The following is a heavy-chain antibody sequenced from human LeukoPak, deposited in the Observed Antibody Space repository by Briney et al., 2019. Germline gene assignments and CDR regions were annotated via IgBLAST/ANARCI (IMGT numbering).Heavy chain of an antibody. Sequence: GGSLRLSCAASGFTFSSYAMSWVRQAPGKGLEWVSAMSGDGATTYYADSVKGRFTISRDNSKNALYLQMNSLRAEDTAVYYCAALKGYCTNGVCYPTGGFDYWGQGTLVTVSS. CDR2: MSGDGATT. D-gene: IGHD2-8*01. J-gene: IGHJ4*02. CDR1: GFTFSSYA. V-gene: IGHV3-23*01. CDR3: AALKGYCTNGVCYPTGGFDY.